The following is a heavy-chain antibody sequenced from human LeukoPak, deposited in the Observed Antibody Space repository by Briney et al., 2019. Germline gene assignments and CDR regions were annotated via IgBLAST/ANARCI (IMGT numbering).Heavy chain of an antibody. D-gene: IGHD2-15*01. CDR1: GFTFSSYE. J-gene: IGHJ4*02. CDR2: ISSSGSTI. CDR3: ARAENLGYCSGGSCYATVFDY. V-gene: IGHV3-48*03. Sequence: GGSLRLSCAASGFTFSSYEMKWVRQAPGKGLEWVSYISSSGSTIYYADSVKGRFNISRDNDKRSLYLQMNSLKAEDTAVYYCARAENLGYCSGGSCYATVFDYWGQGTLVTVSS.